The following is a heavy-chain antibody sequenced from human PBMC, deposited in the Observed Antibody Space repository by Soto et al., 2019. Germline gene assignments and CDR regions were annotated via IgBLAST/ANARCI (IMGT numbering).Heavy chain of an antibody. J-gene: IGHJ5*02. Sequence: HVQLVQSGAEVKKPGSSVKVSCKASGGTFSSYAISWVRQAPGQGLEWMGGIIPIFGTANYAQKFQGRVTITADESTSTAYMELSSLRSEDTAVYYCARVRIEYSSSSYNWFDPWGQGTLVTASA. CDR2: IIPIFGTA. CDR1: GGTFSSYA. D-gene: IGHD6-6*01. V-gene: IGHV1-69*01. CDR3: ARVRIEYSSSSYNWFDP.